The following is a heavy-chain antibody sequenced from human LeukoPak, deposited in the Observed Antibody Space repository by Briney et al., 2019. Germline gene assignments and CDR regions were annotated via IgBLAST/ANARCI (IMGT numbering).Heavy chain of an antibody. CDR3: AGGGMEWLSLYYFDY. CDR2: IHTSGST. D-gene: IGHD3-3*01. V-gene: IGHV4-61*02. J-gene: IGHJ4*02. CDR1: GGSISSGSYY. Sequence: PSETLSLTCTVSGGSISSGSYYWSWIRQPAGKGLEWIGRIHTSGSTNYNPSLKSRVTISVDTSKNQFSLKLSSVTAADTAVYYCAGGGMEWLSLYYFDYWGQGTLVTVSS.